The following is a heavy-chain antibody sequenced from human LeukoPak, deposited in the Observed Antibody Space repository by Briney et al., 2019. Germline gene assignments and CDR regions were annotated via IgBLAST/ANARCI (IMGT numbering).Heavy chain of an antibody. V-gene: IGHV3-30*02. D-gene: IGHD1-26*01. CDR2: IRYDGSNK. J-gene: IGHJ5*02. CDR1: GFTFSSYG. CDR3: ARDPGGSYFGFDP. Sequence: GGSLRLSCAASGFTFSSYGMHWVRQAPGKGLEWVAFIRYDGSNKYYADSVKGRFTISRDNAKNSLYLQMNSLRAEDTAVYYCARDPGGSYFGFDPWGQGTLVTVSS.